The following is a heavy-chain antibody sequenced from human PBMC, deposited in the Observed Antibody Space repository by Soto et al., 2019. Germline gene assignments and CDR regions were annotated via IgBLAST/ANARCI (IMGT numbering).Heavy chain of an antibody. CDR2: ISASGKST. V-gene: IGHV3-23*01. CDR3: AKGVAAPL. J-gene: IGHJ4*02. CDR1: GFTFSNFA. Sequence: GGTMRLSCAASGFTFSNFALNWVRQAPGKGLEWVSTISASGKSTYYADSVRGRFTISRDNSGNMLCLQMNGLGADAAGVYYCAKGVAAPLWRQGALVTVSS. D-gene: IGHD6-13*01.